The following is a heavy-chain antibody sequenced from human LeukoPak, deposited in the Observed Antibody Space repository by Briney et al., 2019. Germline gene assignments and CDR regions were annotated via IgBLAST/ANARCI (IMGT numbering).Heavy chain of an antibody. CDR3: ARDRPGAPVPGVVAY. CDR1: GFTFSDYW. J-gene: IGHJ4*02. Sequence: PGGSLSLSCAVSGFTFSDYWMSWVRQAPGKRLKWGANINQHGSEKYYVNSGEGRFTISRDNDKNSLYLQMNSLRADDTAVYYCARDRPGAPVPGVVAYWGQGTLVSVSS. CDR2: INQHGSEK. D-gene: IGHD3-10*01. V-gene: IGHV3-7*05.